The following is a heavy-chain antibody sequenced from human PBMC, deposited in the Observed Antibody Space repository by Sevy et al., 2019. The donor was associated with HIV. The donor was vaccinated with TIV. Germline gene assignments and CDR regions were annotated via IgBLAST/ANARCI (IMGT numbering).Heavy chain of an antibody. J-gene: IGHJ4*02. CDR1: GYTLTKLS. D-gene: IGHD3-22*01. CDR2: FDPEDGDPEDGET. V-gene: IGHV1-24*01. CDR3: ATTKDYYDCSGYPFDD. Sequence: ASVKVSCTVSGYTLTKLSMHWVRQAPGKGPEWLGTFDPEDGDPEDGETVYAQKFQDRVIMTDDISTATAYMEQSSLTSEDTAVYYCATTKDYYDCSGYPFDDWGQGTLVTVSS.